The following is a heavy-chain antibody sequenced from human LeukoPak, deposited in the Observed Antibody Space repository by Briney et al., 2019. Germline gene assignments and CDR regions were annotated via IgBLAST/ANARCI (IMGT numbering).Heavy chain of an antibody. V-gene: IGHV3-7*01. D-gene: IGHD4/OR15-4a*01. CDR1: GFRFNTYW. CDR2: IKQDGNEK. J-gene: IGHJ4*02. Sequence: GGSLRLSCAASGFRFNTYWMSWVRQAPGKGLEWVANIKQDGNEKYYADSVKGRFTISRDNGKNSLDLQMNSLRADDTAVYYCARDTLGEGEDANYAVYYFDYWGQGTVVAVSS. CDR3: ARDTLGEGEDANYAVYYFDY.